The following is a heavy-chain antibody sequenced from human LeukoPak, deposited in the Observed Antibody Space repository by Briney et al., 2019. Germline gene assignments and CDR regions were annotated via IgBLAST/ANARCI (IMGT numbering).Heavy chain of an antibody. CDR3: ASGSSDYYYYYYMDV. V-gene: IGHV4-59*08. CDR1: GASISRNY. J-gene: IGHJ6*03. D-gene: IGHD2-2*01. Sequence: SETLSLTCTVSGASISRNYWSWIRQPPGKGLDWIGYINYIGSSHYNPSLKSRVTISVDTSKNQFSLKVSSVTAADTAVYYCASGSSDYYYYYYMDVWGKGTTVTVSS. CDR2: INYIGSS.